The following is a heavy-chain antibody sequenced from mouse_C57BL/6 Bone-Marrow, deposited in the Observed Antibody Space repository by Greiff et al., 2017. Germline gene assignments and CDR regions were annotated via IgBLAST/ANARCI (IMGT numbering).Heavy chain of an antibody. D-gene: IGHD3-2*02. CDR2: IDPSDSYT. V-gene: IGHV1-69*01. CDR3: AILGLTQATAWFAY. J-gene: IGHJ3*01. CDR1: GYTFTSYW. Sequence: QVQLQQPGAELVMPGASVKLSCKASGYTFTSYWMHWVKQRPGQGLEWIGEIDPSDSYTNYNQKFKGKSTLTVDKSSSTAYMQLSSLTSEDSAVYYCAILGLTQATAWFAYWGQGTLVTVSA.